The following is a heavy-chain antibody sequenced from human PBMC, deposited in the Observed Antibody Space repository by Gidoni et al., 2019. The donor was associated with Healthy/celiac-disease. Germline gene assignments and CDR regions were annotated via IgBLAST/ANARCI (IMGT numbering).Heavy chain of an antibody. CDR2: IWYDGSNK. CDR1: GFPSSSYG. D-gene: IGHD6-13*01. J-gene: IGHJ6*02. Sequence: QVQLVESGGGVVQPGRYLRLSCAASGFPSSSYGRQWVRQAPGKGLEWVAVIWYDGSNKYYADSVKGRFTISRDNSKNTLYLQMNSLRAEDTAVYYCARDRGSSWLPDPYYYYGMDVWGQGTTVTVSS. CDR3: ARDRGSSWLPDPYYYYGMDV. V-gene: IGHV3-33*01.